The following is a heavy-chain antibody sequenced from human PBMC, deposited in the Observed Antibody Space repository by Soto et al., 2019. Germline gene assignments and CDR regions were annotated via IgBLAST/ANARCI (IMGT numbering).Heavy chain of an antibody. CDR2: IYYSGST. CDR3: ARPKSGYYCMDV. J-gene: IGHJ6*02. V-gene: IGHV4-31*03. Sequence: QVQLQESGPGLVKPSQTLSLTCTVSGGSISSGGYYWSWIRQHPGKGLEWIGYIYYSGSTYYNPSLKSRVTISVDRTKNQFSLKLSSVTAADTAVYYCARPKSGYYCMDVWGQGTTVTVSS. D-gene: IGHD3-22*01. CDR1: GGSISSGGYY.